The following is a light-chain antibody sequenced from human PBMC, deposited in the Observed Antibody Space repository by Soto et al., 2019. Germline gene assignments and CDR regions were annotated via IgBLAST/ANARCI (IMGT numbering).Light chain of an antibody. Sequence: DIQMTQSPSSLSASVGDRVTITFRASQGISNFLAWYQQKPGKVPKLLIYAASTLQSGVPSRFSGSGSGTDFTLTISSLQPVDVATYYCQRYDSAPLTFGGGTKVDIK. V-gene: IGKV1-27*01. CDR1: QGISNF. CDR2: AAS. CDR3: QRYDSAPLT. J-gene: IGKJ4*01.